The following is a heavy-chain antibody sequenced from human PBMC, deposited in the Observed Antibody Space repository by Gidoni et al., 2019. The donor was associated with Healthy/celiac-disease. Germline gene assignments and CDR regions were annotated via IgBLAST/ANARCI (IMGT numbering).Heavy chain of an antibody. Sequence: QVQLVQSGAEVKKPGSSVKVSCKASGGTFSRYALSWVRQAPGQGLEWMGGIIPIFGTANYAQKFQGRVTITADESTSTAYMELSSLRSEDTAVYYCATVPHYDILTGYALGFDPWGQGTLVTVSS. CDR2: IIPIFGTA. CDR3: ATVPHYDILTGYALGFDP. V-gene: IGHV1-69*01. CDR1: GGTFSRYA. J-gene: IGHJ5*02. D-gene: IGHD3-9*01.